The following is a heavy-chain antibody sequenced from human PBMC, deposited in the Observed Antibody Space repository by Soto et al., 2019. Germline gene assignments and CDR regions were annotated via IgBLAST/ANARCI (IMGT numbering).Heavy chain of an antibody. V-gene: IGHV3-23*01. CDR1: GFTFSSYA. CDR3: AKCTTIAVAGSIDY. CDR2: ISGSRGIT. Sequence: GGSLRLSCAASGFTFSSYAMSCVRQAPGKGLEWVSAISGSRGITYYADSVKGRCTISRDNSKNKLYLQMNSLRAEDTAVYYCAKCTTIAVAGSIDYWGQGTLVTVSS. J-gene: IGHJ4*02. D-gene: IGHD6-19*01.